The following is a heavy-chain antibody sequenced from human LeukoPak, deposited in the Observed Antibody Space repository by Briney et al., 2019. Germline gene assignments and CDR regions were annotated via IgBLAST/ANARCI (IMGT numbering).Heavy chain of an antibody. V-gene: IGHV4-34*01. CDR3: ARLRGVATTQPRGYYFDY. CDR1: GGSFRGYY. Sequence: SETLSLTCAVYGGSFRGYYWSWIRQPPGKGLEWIGEINHSGSTNYNPSLKSRVTISVDTSKNQFSLKLSSVTAADMAVYYCARLRGVATTQPRGYYFDYWGQGTLVTVSS. D-gene: IGHD5-12*01. J-gene: IGHJ4*02. CDR2: INHSGST.